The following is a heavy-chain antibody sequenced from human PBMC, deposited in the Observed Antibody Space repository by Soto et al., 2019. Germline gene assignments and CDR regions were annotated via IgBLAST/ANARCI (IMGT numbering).Heavy chain of an antibody. D-gene: IGHD1-7*01. CDR2: ISSSGSTI. Sequence: PGGSLRLSCAASGFTFSDYYMSWIRQAPGKGLEWVSYISSSGSTIYYADSVKGRLTISRDNAKNSLYLQMNSLRAEDTAVYYCARGNWNYVDYFDYWGQGTLVTVSS. CDR1: GFTFSDYY. CDR3: ARGNWNYVDYFDY. V-gene: IGHV3-11*01. J-gene: IGHJ4*02.